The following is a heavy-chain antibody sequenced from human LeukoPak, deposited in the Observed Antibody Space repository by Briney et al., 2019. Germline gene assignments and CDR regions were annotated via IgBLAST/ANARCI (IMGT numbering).Heavy chain of an antibody. D-gene: IGHD2-15*01. Sequence: GGSLRLSCAASGFTFSFSAMHWVREAPGKGLEWLAVISDDGSSKYHADSVKGRFSISRDNSQNTLYLRMNSLRPEDTAVFYCATPYCVVAAGGKVDYWGQGTPVTVSS. V-gene: IGHV3-30*04. CDR3: ATPYCVVAAGGKVDY. CDR2: ISDDGSSK. J-gene: IGHJ4*02. CDR1: GFTFSFSA.